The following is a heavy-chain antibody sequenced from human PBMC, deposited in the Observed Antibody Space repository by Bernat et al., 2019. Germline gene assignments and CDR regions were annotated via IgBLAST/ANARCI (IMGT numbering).Heavy chain of an antibody. J-gene: IGHJ5*02. CDR3: AKDIRDFWSGYGGDNWFDP. CDR1: GFTFDDYA. CDR2: ISGDGGST. Sequence: VQLVESGGGVVQPGRSLRLSCAASGFTFDDYAMHWVRQAPGKGLEWVSLISGDGGSTYYADSVKGRFTISRDNSKNSLYLQMNSLRTEDTALYYCAKDIRDFWSGYGGDNWFDPWGQGTLVTVSS. V-gene: IGHV3-43*02. D-gene: IGHD3-3*01.